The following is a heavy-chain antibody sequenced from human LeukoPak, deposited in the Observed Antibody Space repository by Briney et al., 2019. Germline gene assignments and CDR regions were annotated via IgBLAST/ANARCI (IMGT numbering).Heavy chain of an antibody. V-gene: IGHV6-1*01. CDR3: ASSGYYQEYLQH. D-gene: IGHD3-22*01. CDR1: GDSVPRNTAT. CDR2: TYYRSKWSS. J-gene: IGHJ1*01. Sequence: KPSQTLSLTCGISGDSVPRNTATWNWIRHSPSRGLEWLGRTYYRSKWSSVYAASVKSRMTVTPDTSKNQVSLQLNSVTPEDTAVYYCASSGYYQEYLQHWGQGTLVTVPS.